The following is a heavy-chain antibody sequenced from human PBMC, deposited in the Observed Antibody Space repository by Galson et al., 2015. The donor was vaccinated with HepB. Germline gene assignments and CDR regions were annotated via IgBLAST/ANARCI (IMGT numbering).Heavy chain of an antibody. D-gene: IGHD6-6*01. CDR1: GYNFLSYW. V-gene: IGHV5-51*01. J-gene: IGHJ6*02. CDR3: ARQVSSFYGMGV. CDR2: IYPGDSDT. Sequence: QSGAEVKKPGESLKISCKGSGYNFLSYWIAWVRQMPGKGLEWMGVIYPGDSDTRYSPSFQGQVTISVDKSTSTAYLQWSSLKASDTAIYYCARQVSSFYGMGVWGPGTTVTVSS.